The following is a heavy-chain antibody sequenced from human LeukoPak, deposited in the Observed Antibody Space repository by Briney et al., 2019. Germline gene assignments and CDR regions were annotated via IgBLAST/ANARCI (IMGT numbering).Heavy chain of an antibody. Sequence: ASVKDSCKVSGYTLTELSMHWVRPALGKGLEGMGGFDPEDGETIYAQKFKGRVTMTEDTSTDTAYMELSSLRSEDTAVYYCATRRPVLRYFDWLMDAFDIWGQGTMVTVSS. J-gene: IGHJ3*02. D-gene: IGHD3-9*01. V-gene: IGHV1-24*01. CDR3: ATRRPVLRYFDWLMDAFDI. CDR2: FDPEDGET. CDR1: GYTLTELS.